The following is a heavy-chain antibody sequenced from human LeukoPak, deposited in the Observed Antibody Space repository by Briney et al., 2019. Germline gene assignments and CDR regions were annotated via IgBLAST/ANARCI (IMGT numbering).Heavy chain of an antibody. CDR3: ARVGGYCSSTSCSDTYFDY. Sequence: GGSLRLSCAASGFTFSSYAMHWVRQAPGKGLEWVAVISYDGSNKYYADSVKGRFTISRDNSKNTLYLQMNSLRAEDTAVYYCARVGGYCSSTSCSDTYFDYWGQGTLVTVSS. D-gene: IGHD2-2*01. CDR1: GFTFSSYA. CDR2: ISYDGSNK. V-gene: IGHV3-30*14. J-gene: IGHJ4*02.